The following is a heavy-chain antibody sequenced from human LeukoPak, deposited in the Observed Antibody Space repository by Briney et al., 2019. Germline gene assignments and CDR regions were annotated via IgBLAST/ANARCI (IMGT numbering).Heavy chain of an antibody. CDR3: ARTTRSIAAPYYFNY. V-gene: IGHV3-64*01. CDR2: ISSNGGST. J-gene: IGHJ4*02. D-gene: IGHD6-6*01. CDR1: GFTFSSYA. Sequence: PGGSLRLSCAASGFTFSSYAMHWVRQAPGKGLEYVSAISSNGGSTYYANSVKGRFTISRDNSKNTLYLQMGSLRAEDMAVYYCARTTRSIAAPYYFNYWGQGTLVTVSS.